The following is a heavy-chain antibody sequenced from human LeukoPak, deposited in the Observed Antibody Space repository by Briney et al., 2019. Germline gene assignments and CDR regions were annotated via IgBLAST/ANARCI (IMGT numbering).Heavy chain of an antibody. Sequence: GRSLRLSCAASGFTFSSYGMHWVRQAPGKGLEWVAVIWYDGSNEYYADSVKGRFTISRDSSKNTLYLQMNSLRAEDTAVYYCARGITRDTAMVTPWFDPWGQGTLVTVSS. V-gene: IGHV3-33*01. D-gene: IGHD5-18*01. J-gene: IGHJ5*02. CDR2: IWYDGSNE. CDR1: GFTFSSYG. CDR3: ARGITRDTAMVTPWFDP.